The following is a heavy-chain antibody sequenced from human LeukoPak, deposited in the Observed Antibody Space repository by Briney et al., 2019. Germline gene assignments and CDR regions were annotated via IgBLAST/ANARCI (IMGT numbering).Heavy chain of an antibody. J-gene: IGHJ3*02. CDR3: ARPSRDGYVDSFDI. CDR2: IYYSGST. V-gene: IGHV4-59*08. Sequence: SETLSLPCTVSGGSISSYYWSGFRQPPGKGLEGIVYIYYSGSTSYNPSLKSRVSISVDTSKNQFSLKLTSVTAADTAMYYCARPSRDGYVDSFDIWGQGTMVTVSS. D-gene: IGHD5-24*01. CDR1: GGSISSYY.